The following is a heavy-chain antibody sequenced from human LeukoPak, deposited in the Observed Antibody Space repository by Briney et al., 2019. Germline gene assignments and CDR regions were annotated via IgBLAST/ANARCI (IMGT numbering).Heavy chain of an antibody. CDR2: ISRNSGSI. CDR1: GFTFDDYA. Sequence: GGSLRLSCAASGFTFDDYAMHWVRQAPGKGLEWVSGISRNSGSIGYADSVKGRFTISRDNAKNSLYLQMNSLRAEDTALYYCAKQYSSSWSTIDYWGQGTLATVSS. J-gene: IGHJ4*02. CDR3: AKQYSSSWSTIDY. V-gene: IGHV3-9*01. D-gene: IGHD6-13*01.